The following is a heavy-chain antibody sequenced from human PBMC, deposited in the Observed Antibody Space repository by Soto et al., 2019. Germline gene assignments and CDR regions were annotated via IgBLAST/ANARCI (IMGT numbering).Heavy chain of an antibody. D-gene: IGHD3-10*01. Sequence: VGSLRLSCAASEFSVSSSDMSWVRQVPGEGLEWVSVIYSGGSTHDADSVKGRFTISRENSKNTLYLQMNSLRTEDSAVYYCAKAGGGFGDFVHHWGQGTPVTVSS. CDR3: AKAGGGFGDFVHH. V-gene: IGHV3-53*05. J-gene: IGHJ4*02. CDR1: EFSVSSSD. CDR2: IYSGGST.